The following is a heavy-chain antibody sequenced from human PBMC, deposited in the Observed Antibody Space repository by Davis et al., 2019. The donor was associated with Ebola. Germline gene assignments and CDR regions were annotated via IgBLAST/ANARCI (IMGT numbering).Heavy chain of an antibody. D-gene: IGHD6-19*01. V-gene: IGHV5-51*01. CDR3: ARGPALARTFDH. CDR1: GYSFTTYW. Sequence: GGSLRLSCKGSGYSFTTYWIGWVRQMPGKGLEWMGIIYPGDSDTRYSPSFQGQVTISADKSINTAYLQWSSLKASDTAIYFCARGPALARTFDHWGQGTLVTVSS. CDR2: IYPGDSDT. J-gene: IGHJ4*02.